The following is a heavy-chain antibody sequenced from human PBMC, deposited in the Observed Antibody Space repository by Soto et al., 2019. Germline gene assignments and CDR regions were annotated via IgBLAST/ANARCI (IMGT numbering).Heavy chain of an antibody. J-gene: IGHJ6*02. Sequence: SRXLSCAASGFSFSDNYMSWVRQAPGKGLEWVSVMYSGGNTVYADSVKGRFTINRHNSNNMLYLQMDNLRVEDSAKYYCAGDKRAEGGSGDYGMDVWGQGTTVTVSS. CDR3: AGDKRAEGGSGDYGMDV. CDR2: MYSGGNT. D-gene: IGHD2-15*01. V-gene: IGHV3-53*01. CDR1: GFSFSDNY.